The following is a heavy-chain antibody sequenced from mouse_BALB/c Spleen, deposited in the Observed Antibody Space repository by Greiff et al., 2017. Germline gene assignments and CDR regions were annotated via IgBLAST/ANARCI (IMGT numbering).Heavy chain of an antibody. CDR2: ISSGSSTI. J-gene: IGHJ3*01. D-gene: IGHD1-2*01. Sequence: EVKLVESGGGLVQPGGSRKLSCAASGFTFSSFGMHWVRQAPEKGLEWVAYISSGSSTIYYADTVKGRFTISRDNPKNPLFLQMTSLRSEDTAMYYCARNTATFAYWGQGTLVTVSA. CDR1: GFTFSSFG. V-gene: IGHV5-17*02. CDR3: ARNTATFAY.